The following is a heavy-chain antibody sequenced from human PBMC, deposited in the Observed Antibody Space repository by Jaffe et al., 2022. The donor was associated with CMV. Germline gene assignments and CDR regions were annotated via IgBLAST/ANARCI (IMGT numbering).Heavy chain of an antibody. V-gene: IGHV3-7*01. J-gene: IGHJ6*02. D-gene: IGHD3-10*01. CDR2: IKQDGSEK. CDR3: ARCQAYYYGSGTITGGMDV. Sequence: EVQLVESGGGLVQPGGSLRLSCAASGFTFSSYWMSWVRQAPGKGLEWVANIKQDGSEKYYVDSVKGRFTISRDNAKNSLYLQMNSLRAEDTAVYYCARCQAYYYGSGTITGGMDVWGQGTTVTVSS. CDR1: GFTFSSYW.